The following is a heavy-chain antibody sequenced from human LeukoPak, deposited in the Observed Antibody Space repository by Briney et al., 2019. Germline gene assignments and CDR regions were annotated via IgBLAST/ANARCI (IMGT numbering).Heavy chain of an antibody. V-gene: IGHV3-20*04. CDR2: INWNGGTT. Sequence: GGSLRPSCAASGFTDYGMSWVRQAPGKGLEGVSGINWNGGTTTYADSVKGRFTISRDNAKNSLYLQMNSLRAEDTAFYYCARDRDQWLEAFDIWGQGTMVTVSS. CDR3: ARDRDQWLEAFDI. J-gene: IGHJ3*02. CDR1: GFTDYG. D-gene: IGHD6-19*01.